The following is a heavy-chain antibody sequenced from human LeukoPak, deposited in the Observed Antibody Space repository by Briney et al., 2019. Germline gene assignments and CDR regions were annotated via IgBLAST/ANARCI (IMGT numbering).Heavy chain of an antibody. CDR3: ATDLKDDRSGYYWVQAFDI. CDR1: GYTLTELS. V-gene: IGHV1-24*01. CDR2: FDPEDGET. Sequence: GASVKVSCKVSGYTLTELSMHWVRQAPGKGLEWMGGFDPEDGETIYAQKFQGRVTMTEDTSTDTAYMELSSLRSEDTAVYYCATDLKDDRSGYYWVQAFDIWGQGTMVTVSS. D-gene: IGHD3-22*01. J-gene: IGHJ3*02.